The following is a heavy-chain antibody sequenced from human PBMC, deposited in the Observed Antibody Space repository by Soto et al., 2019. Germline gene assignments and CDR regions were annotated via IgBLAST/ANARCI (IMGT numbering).Heavy chain of an antibody. CDR3: ARSGVGVTIPYYYGMDV. J-gene: IGHJ6*02. Sequence: QVQLVQSGAEVKKPGSSVKVSCKASGGTFSSYAISWVRQAPGQGLEWMGGIIPIFGTANYAQKFQGRVTITADESTSTAYMELSSLRSEDTAVYYCARSGVGVTIPYYYGMDVWGQGTTVTVSS. D-gene: IGHD1-26*01. CDR1: GGTFSSYA. V-gene: IGHV1-69*01. CDR2: IIPIFGTA.